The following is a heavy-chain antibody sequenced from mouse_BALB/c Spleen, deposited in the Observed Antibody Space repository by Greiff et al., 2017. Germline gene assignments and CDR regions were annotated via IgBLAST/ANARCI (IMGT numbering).Heavy chain of an antibody. D-gene: IGHD1-2*01. Sequence: VQLQQPGAELVKPGASVKMSCKASGYTFTSYWMHWVKQRPGQGLEWIGVIEPSDSYTSYNQKFKGKATLTVDTSSSTAYMQLSSLTSEDSAVYYCTRITTATWAMDYWGQGTSVTVSS. CDR3: TRITTATWAMDY. V-gene: IGHV1S127*01. CDR2: IEPSDSYT. J-gene: IGHJ4*01. CDR1: GYTFTSYW.